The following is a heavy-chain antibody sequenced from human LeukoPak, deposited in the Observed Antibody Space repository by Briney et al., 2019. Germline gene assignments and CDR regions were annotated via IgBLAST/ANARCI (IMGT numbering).Heavy chain of an antibody. CDR1: GYTFTGYY. D-gene: IGHD6-19*01. CDR3: ARVGSSGWYKNSDLDY. V-gene: IGHV1-2*02. CDR2: INPNSGGT. Sequence: ASVKVSCKASGYTFTGYYMHWVRQAPGQGLEWMGWINPNSGGTNYTQKFQGRVTMTRDTSISTAYMELSRLRSDDTAVYYCARVGSSGWYKNSDLDYWGQGTLVTVSS. J-gene: IGHJ4*02.